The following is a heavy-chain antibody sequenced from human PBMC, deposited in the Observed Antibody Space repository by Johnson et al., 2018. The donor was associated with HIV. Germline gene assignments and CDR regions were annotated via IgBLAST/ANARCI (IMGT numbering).Heavy chain of an antibody. CDR1: GFNFDDYG. CDR2: INWNGDRT. Sequence: VQLVESGGVVVQPGGSLRLSCAPSGFNFDDYGMSWVRQAPGKGLEWVSGINWNGDRTGYADSVKGRFTISRDNAKNSLYLQMNSLRDEDTALYYCARERYYYDSSGSYNPHAFDIWGQGTMVTVSS. CDR3: ARERYYYDSSGSYNPHAFDI. J-gene: IGHJ3*02. D-gene: IGHD3-22*01. V-gene: IGHV3-20*04.